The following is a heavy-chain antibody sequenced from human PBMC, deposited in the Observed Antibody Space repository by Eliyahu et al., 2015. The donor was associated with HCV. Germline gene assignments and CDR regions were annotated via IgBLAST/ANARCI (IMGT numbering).Heavy chain of an antibody. V-gene: IGHV1-8*01. CDR2: MSPSDGKT. Sequence: QVQLVQSGAEVKKPGASVKVSCKASGYTFTSYDINWVRQATGQGLEWMGWMSPSDGKTGYAQKFQGRITLTRDTSINTAYMELRSLGSEDTAVYYCAKNVYGTGTFERWGQGTLVTVSS. CDR1: GYTFTSYD. J-gene: IGHJ4*02. CDR3: AKNVYGTGTFER. D-gene: IGHD3-10*01.